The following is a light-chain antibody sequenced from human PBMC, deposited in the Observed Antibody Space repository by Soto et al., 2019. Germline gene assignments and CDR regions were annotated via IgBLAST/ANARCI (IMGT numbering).Light chain of an antibody. CDR1: QSIYKY. J-gene: IGKJ1*01. V-gene: IGKV1-39*01. CDR2: GAS. Sequence: DIQMTQSPSSLSASVGDRVTITCRAGQSIYKYLNWYQQKPGKAPRLLIYGASSLQTGVPSRFSGSGSGTDFTLTISSLQPEDSATYSCQQSYIPPWTFGQGTKVEIK. CDR3: QQSYIPPWT.